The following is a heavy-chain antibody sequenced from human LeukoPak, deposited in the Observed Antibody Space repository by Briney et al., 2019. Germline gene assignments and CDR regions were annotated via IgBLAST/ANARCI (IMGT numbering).Heavy chain of an antibody. CDR3: ARDLVDGREDWGYTERFDY. CDR1: GGTLSSYA. D-gene: IGHD2-8*02. J-gene: IGHJ4*02. V-gene: IGHV1-69*01. CDR2: IIPIFGTA. Sequence: SVKVSCKASGGTLSSYAISWVRQAPGQGLEWMGGIIPIFGTANYAQKFQGRVTITADESTSTAYMELSSLRSEDTAVYYCARDLVDGREDWGYTERFDYWGQGTLVTVSS.